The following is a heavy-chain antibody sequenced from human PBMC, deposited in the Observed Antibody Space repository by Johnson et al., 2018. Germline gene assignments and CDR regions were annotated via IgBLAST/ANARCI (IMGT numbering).Heavy chain of an antibody. Sequence: VQLVQSGGGLVQXGGSXRLXCAVSGFTFSSYWMSWVRQAPGKGLEWVANIKQEGSEKYYVDSVKGRFTISRDNAKNSLYLQMNSLRVEDTAVYYCARDVSSGWDAEYFQHWGQGTLVTVSS. V-gene: IGHV3-7*01. CDR2: IKQEGSEK. CDR1: GFTFSSYW. D-gene: IGHD6-19*01. CDR3: ARDVSSGWDAEYFQH. J-gene: IGHJ1*01.